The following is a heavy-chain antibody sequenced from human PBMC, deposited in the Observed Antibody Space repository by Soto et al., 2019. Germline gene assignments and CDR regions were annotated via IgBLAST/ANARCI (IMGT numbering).Heavy chain of an antibody. CDR3: ARDALGYCSSTSCLLPYNWFDP. D-gene: IGHD2-2*01. V-gene: IGHV3-30-3*01. CDR1: GFTFSSYA. CDR2: ISYDGSNK. J-gene: IGHJ5*02. Sequence: PGGSLRLSCAASGFTFSSYAMHWVRQAPGKGLEWVAVISYDGSNKYCADSVKGRFTISRDNSKNTLYLQMNSLRAEDTAVYYCARDALGYCSSTSCLLPYNWFDPWGQGTLVTVSS.